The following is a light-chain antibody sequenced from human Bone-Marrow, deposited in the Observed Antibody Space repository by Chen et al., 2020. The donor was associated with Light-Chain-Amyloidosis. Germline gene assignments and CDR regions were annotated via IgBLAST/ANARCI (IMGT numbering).Light chain of an antibody. V-gene: IGLV1-44*01. CDR2: SDA. J-gene: IGLJ1*01. Sequence: QSVLTQPPSASGTPGQRVSISCSGSNSNIGGNPVNWYQQFPGTAPKLLLYSDAQRPSGVPDRFSGYKSGTSASLAISGLQSDDEADYYCAAWDDSLNSYVFAAGTQVTVL. CDR3: AAWDDSLNSYV. CDR1: NSNIGGNP.